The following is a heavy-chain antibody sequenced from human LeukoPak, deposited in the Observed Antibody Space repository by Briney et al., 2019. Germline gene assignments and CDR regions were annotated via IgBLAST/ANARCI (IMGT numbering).Heavy chain of an antibody. J-gene: IGHJ4*02. V-gene: IGHV4-59*01. CDR1: GGSISSYY. Sequence: PSETLSLTRTVSGGSISSYYWSWIRQPPGKGLEWIGYIYYSGSTNYNPSLKSRVTISVDTSKNQFSLKLSSVTAADTAVYYCASYDFWSGYYRFDYWGQGTLVTVSS. CDR2: IYYSGST. CDR3: ASYDFWSGYYRFDY. D-gene: IGHD3-3*01.